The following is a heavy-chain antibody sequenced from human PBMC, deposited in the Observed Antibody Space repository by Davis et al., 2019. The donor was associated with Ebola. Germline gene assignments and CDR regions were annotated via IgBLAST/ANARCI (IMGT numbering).Heavy chain of an antibody. V-gene: IGHV5-51*01. CDR1: EFTFSDYW. J-gene: IGHJ6*04. CDR3: ARRSGSAPVHGLDV. CDR2: IYPGDSET. D-gene: IGHD6-25*01. Sequence: PGGSLRLSCQGLEFTFSDYWIAWVRQMPGKGLEWMGVIYPGDSETRYSPSFQGQVTISADKSINTAYLHWGSLKASDTAVYYCARRSGSAPVHGLDVWGNGTTVIVSS.